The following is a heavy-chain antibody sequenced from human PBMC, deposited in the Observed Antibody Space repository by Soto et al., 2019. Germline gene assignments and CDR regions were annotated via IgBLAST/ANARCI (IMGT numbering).Heavy chain of an antibody. J-gene: IGHJ4*02. CDR2: IYYTGTT. CDR3: ARVDETSNYFDY. Sequence: QVQLQESGPGLVKPSQALSLICTVSGGSISSGGHYWSWIRQHPGKGLEWIGYIYYTGTTYYNPSLRSRLTISVDSSRNQFSLRLSSVTAADTAVYYCARVDETSNYFDYWGQGTLVTVSS. D-gene: IGHD2-2*01. V-gene: IGHV4-31*03. CDR1: GGSISSGGHY.